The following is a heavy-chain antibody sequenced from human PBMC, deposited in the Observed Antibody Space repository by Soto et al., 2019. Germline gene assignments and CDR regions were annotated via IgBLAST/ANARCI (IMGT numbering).Heavy chain of an antibody. CDR2: ISAYNGNT. Sequence: QVQLVQAGAEEKKPGASVKVSCKASGYTFTSYGISWVRQAPGQVLEWMGWISAYNGNTNYAQKLQGRVTMTTDTSTSTAYMELRSLRSDDTAVYYCPRVATERYCSGGSCSSEYYYYYYMDVWGKGTTVTVSS. V-gene: IGHV1-18*01. J-gene: IGHJ6*03. D-gene: IGHD2-15*01. CDR1: GYTFTSYG. CDR3: PRVATERYCSGGSCSSEYYYYYYMDV.